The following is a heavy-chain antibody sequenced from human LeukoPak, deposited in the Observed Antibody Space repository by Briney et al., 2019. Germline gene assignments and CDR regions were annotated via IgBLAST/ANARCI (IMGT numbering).Heavy chain of an antibody. Sequence: GGSLRLSCAASGFTFYNYGMHWVRQAPGKGLEWVAVISHDGSNIHYGDSVKGRFTISRDNSKNTLYLQMNSLRVEDTAVYYCAKDPYRVVVATGNYLDPWGQGTLVTVSS. CDR2: ISHDGSNI. J-gene: IGHJ5*02. D-gene: IGHD2-21*01. V-gene: IGHV3-30*18. CDR3: AKDPYRVVVATGNYLDP. CDR1: GFTFYNYG.